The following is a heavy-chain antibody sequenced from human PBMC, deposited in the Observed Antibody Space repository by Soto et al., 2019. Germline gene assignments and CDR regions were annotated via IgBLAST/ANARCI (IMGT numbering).Heavy chain of an antibody. D-gene: IGHD3-10*01. J-gene: IGHJ6*02. Sequence: GASVKVSCKASGGTFSSYTISWVRQAPGQGLEWMGRIIPILGIANYAQKFQGRVTITADKSTSTAYLQLSSLKASDTAMYYCARPFYGPGNDYGMDVWGQGTTVTVPS. V-gene: IGHV1-69*02. CDR3: ARPFYGPGNDYGMDV. CDR1: GGTFSSYT. CDR2: IIPILGIA.